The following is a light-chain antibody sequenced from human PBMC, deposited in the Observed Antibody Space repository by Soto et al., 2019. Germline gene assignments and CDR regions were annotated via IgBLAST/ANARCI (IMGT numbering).Light chain of an antibody. CDR3: QEYNTNFRT. J-gene: IGKJ1*01. V-gene: IGKV1-5*03. Sequence: DIQMTQSPSTLSASVGDRVTITCRAIQNLNRWLAWYQQKPGKAPKLLIYKASDLDSGVPSRFSGSGSGTDFTLTISSLPPYDFASYFCQEYNTNFRTVGQGTKVESK. CDR2: KAS. CDR1: QNLNRW.